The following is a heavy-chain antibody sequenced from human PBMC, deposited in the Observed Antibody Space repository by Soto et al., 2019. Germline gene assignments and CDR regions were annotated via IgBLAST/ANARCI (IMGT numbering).Heavy chain of an antibody. J-gene: IGHJ5*02. V-gene: IGHV1-8*02. CDR1: GYTFTNYD. CDR2: MNPNSGNT. Sequence: QVQLVQSGAEVKKPGASVKVSCKASGYTFTNYDINWVRQATGQGLEWMGWMNPNSGNTAYAQKFLGRVTMTRNTSRSTAYMELSSLRSGETAVYYCARERTRGFDPWGQGTLVTVSS. CDR3: ARERTRGFDP.